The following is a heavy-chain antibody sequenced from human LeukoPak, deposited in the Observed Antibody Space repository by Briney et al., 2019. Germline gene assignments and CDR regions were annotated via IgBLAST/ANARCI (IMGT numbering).Heavy chain of an antibody. Sequence: SETLSLTCAVYGGSFSGYYWSWIRQPPGKGLEWIGEINHSGSTNYNPSLKSRVTISVDTSKNQFSLKLSSVTAADTAVYARDQQWLVNDYWGQGTLVTVSS. J-gene: IGHJ4*02. D-gene: IGHD6-19*01. CDR2: INHSGST. V-gene: IGHV4-34*01. CDR3: DQQWLVNDY. CDR1: GGSFSGYY.